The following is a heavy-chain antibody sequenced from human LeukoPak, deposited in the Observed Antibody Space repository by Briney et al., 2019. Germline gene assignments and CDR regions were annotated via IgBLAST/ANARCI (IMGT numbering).Heavy chain of an antibody. CDR1: GFKFDDYG. V-gene: IGHV3-20*04. CDR2: INWNGAWT. J-gene: IGHJ5*02. CDR3: AGYYYDSSRGFDL. D-gene: IGHD3-22*01. Sequence: GGTLRLSCAASGFKFDDYGMSWVRQAPGKGLEWVCDINWNGAWTGYADSVKGRFTISRDNAKNSLYLQMNSLRAEDTALYYCAGYYYDSSRGFDLWGQGTLVTVSA.